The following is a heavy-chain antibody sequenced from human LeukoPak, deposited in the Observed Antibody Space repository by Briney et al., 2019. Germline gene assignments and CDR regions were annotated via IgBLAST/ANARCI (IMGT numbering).Heavy chain of an antibody. J-gene: IGHJ4*02. CDR2: IYSGGST. D-gene: IGHD2-2*01. CDR3: ARDGEYCSSTSCYEVDY. V-gene: IGHV3-53*04. Sequence: GSLRLSCAASGFTVSSNYMSWVRQAPGKGLEWVSVIYSGGSTYYADSVKGRFTISRHNSKNTLYLQMNSLRAEDTAVYYCARDGEYCSSTSCYEVDYWAREPWSPSPQ. CDR1: GFTVSSNY.